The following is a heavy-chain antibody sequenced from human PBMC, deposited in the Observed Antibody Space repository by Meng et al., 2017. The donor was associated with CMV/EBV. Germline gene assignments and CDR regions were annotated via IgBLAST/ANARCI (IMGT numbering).Heavy chain of an antibody. J-gene: IGHJ4*02. Sequence: LQNPGQELCTSSYPRALPVPGSGVSRRCYSLGWLRQPASRGLGLCGCIYTSGSTNYNPFLKSRVTMSVDTSKYQFSLKLSSVTAADTAVYYCARGGLYYYDSSGHFDYWGQGTLVTVSS. CDR1: GVSRRCYS. V-gene: IGHV4-4*07. CDR2: IYTSGST. D-gene: IGHD3-22*01. CDR3: ARGGLYYYDSSGHFDY.